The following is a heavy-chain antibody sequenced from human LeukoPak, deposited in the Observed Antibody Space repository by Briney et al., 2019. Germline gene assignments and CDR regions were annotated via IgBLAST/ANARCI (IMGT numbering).Heavy chain of an antibody. J-gene: IGHJ4*02. CDR2: ISGDGNAK. CDR3: ARDHVYAFDY. D-gene: IGHD2/OR15-2a*01. CDR1: GFSFSSYS. V-gene: IGHV3-48*04. Sequence: PGGSLRLSCAASGFSFSSYSINWVRQAPGKGLEWVSYISGDGNAKHYTDSVKGRFTISRDNAKNALYLQMNSLRAEDTAVYFCARDHVYAFDYWGQGTLVTVSS.